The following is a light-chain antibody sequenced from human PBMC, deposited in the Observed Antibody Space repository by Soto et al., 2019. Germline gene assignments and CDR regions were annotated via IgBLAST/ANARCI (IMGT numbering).Light chain of an antibody. CDR2: EVV. Sequence: QSALTQPASVSGSPGQSITISCTGTSSDVGGYNYVSWYQHHPGKAPKLMIYEVVNRPSGVSNRFSGSKSGITASLTISGLQAEDEADYYCTSYTSGSPLVFGTGTKLTVL. V-gene: IGLV2-14*01. CDR3: TSYTSGSPLV. J-gene: IGLJ1*01. CDR1: SSDVGGYNY.